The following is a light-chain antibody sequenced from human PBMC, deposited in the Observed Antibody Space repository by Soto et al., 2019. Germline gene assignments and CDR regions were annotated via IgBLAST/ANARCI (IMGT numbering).Light chain of an antibody. Sequence: ESALTQSPDTLSLSPGERATLSCRASQSVSSSYLAWYQQKPGQAPRLLIYGASSRATGNPDRFSGSGSGTEFTLTISSLEPEDFALYYCQQYASSPWTFGQGNKVEI. V-gene: IGKV3-20*01. CDR1: QSVSSSY. CDR3: QQYASSPWT. J-gene: IGKJ1*01. CDR2: GAS.